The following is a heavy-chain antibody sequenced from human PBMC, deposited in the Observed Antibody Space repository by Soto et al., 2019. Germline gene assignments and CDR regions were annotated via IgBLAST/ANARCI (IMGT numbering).Heavy chain of an antibody. Sequence: QVQLVESGGGVVQPGRSLRLSCAASGFTFSSYGMHWVRQAPGKGLEWVAVMWYDGSNKYYGDSVKGRFTIYRDNSKNTLYLQMNSLRAEDTAVYYCARESITMVRGVDYWGQGTLVTVSS. CDR3: ARESITMVRGVDY. CDR1: GFTFSSYG. D-gene: IGHD3-10*01. V-gene: IGHV3-33*01. CDR2: MWYDGSNK. J-gene: IGHJ4*02.